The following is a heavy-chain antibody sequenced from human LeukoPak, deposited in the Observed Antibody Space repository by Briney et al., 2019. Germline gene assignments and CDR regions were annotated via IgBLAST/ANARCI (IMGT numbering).Heavy chain of an antibody. D-gene: IGHD3-10*01. CDR2: ISGDGGST. J-gene: IGHJ5*02. CDR1: GFTFDDYA. CDR3: AKDLFCGSRSYHNWFDP. Sequence: PGGSLRLSCAASGFTFDDYAMHWVRQDPGKGLEWVSLISGDGGSTYYADSVNGRFTISRDNSKNSLYLQMNSLRTEDTALYYCAKDLFCGSRSYHNWFDPWGQGTLVTVSS. V-gene: IGHV3-43*02.